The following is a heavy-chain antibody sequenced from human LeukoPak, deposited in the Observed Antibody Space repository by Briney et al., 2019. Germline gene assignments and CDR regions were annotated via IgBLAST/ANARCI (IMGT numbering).Heavy chain of an antibody. J-gene: IGHJ4*02. CDR3: ATDSAYTVTCPPGY. CDR1: IYIYRNYA. Sequence: PGGSLRLSCAASIYIYRNYAMQGARQAPGKGLEWVAVISSDGSNKYYADSVKGRFTISRDNSKNTLSLQMQSLRVVDTAVYYCATDSAYTVTCPPGYWGQGTLVTVSS. V-gene: IGHV3-30-3*01. D-gene: IGHD4-17*01. CDR2: ISSDGSNK.